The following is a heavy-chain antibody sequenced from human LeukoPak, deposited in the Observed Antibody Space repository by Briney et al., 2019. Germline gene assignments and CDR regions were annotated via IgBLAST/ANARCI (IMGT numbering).Heavy chain of an antibody. CDR1: GGTFSSYA. V-gene: IGHV1-69*05. Sequence: ASVKVSCKASGGTFSSYAISWVRQAPGQGLEWMGRIIPIFGTANYAQKFQGRVTITTDESTSTAYMELSSLRSEDTAVCYCARDSYDFWSGCIVPPHFDYWGQGTLVTVSS. J-gene: IGHJ4*02. D-gene: IGHD3-3*01. CDR2: IIPIFGTA. CDR3: ARDSYDFWSGCIVPPHFDY.